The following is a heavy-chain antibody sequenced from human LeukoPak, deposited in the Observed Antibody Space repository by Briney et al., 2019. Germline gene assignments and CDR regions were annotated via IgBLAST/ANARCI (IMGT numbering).Heavy chain of an antibody. Sequence: SEILSLTCIVSGGSIRNYNNYWGWIRQPPGKGLEWIGSVYYTGSTYYNPSLQSRITVSVATSKNQFSLKLSSVTAADTAVYYCAREPCFGCIADWFDPWGQGTLVTVSS. J-gene: IGHJ5*02. D-gene: IGHD6-19*01. CDR1: GGSIRNYNNY. CDR2: VYYTGST. V-gene: IGHV4-39*02. CDR3: AREPCFGCIADWFDP.